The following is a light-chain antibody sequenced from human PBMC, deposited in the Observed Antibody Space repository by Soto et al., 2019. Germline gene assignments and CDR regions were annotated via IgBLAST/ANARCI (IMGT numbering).Light chain of an antibody. Sequence: DFVLTQTPLSLNVTLGQPASISCKSSQGLAHRDGNTYLSWLHQRPGQPPRLLIYMTSNRFSGVPERFSGSGAGTDFTLKISKVEAEDVGTYYCVEAALLPHAFGHGTKVEIK. CDR1: QGLAHRDGNTY. CDR3: VEAALLPHA. CDR2: MTS. J-gene: IGKJ1*01. V-gene: IGKV2-24*01.